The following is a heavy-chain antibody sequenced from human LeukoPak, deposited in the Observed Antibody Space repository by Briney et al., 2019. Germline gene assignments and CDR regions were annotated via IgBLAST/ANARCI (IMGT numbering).Heavy chain of an antibody. Sequence: ASVKVSCKASAGTFSSYAISWVRQAPGQGLEWMGWISAYNGNTNYAQKLQGRVTMTTDTSTSTAYMELRSLRSDDTAVYYCASSTAGYSSSCYLDYWGQGTLVTVSS. V-gene: IGHV1-18*01. CDR3: ASSTAGYSSSCYLDY. D-gene: IGHD6-13*01. CDR1: AGTFSSYA. J-gene: IGHJ4*02. CDR2: ISAYNGNT.